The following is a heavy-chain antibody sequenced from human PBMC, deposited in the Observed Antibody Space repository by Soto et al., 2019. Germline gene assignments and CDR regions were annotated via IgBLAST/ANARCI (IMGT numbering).Heavy chain of an antibody. CDR1: GFSFSIFA. J-gene: IGHJ4*02. V-gene: IGHV3-23*01. CDR3: VRGYSYV. D-gene: IGHD5-18*01. Sequence: EVHLLESGGGFLQPGGSLRLSCAASGFSFSIFAMNWVRQAPGKGLEWVSTISSGGGTTLYADSVKGRFTISRDNSKNTVSLQMNSLRAEDTAVYYCVRGYSYVWGQRTLVTVSS. CDR2: ISSGGGTT.